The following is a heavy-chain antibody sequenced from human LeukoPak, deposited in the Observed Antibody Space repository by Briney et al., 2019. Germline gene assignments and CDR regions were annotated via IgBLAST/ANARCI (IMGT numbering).Heavy chain of an antibody. CDR2: IKQDGSEK. J-gene: IGHJ4*02. CDR3: ARSGDYGSGGSWGFDY. Sequence: GGSLRLSCAVSGFTFSSYWMSWFRQAPGKGLEWVANIKQDGSEKLYVESVKGRFTISRDNSKNTLYLQMNSLRAEDTAVYYCARSGDYGSGGSWGFDYWGQGTLVTVSS. V-gene: IGHV3-7*01. D-gene: IGHD2-15*01. CDR1: GFTFSSYW.